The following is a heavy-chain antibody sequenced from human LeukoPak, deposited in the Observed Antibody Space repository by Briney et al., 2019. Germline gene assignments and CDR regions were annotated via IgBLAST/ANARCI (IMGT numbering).Heavy chain of an antibody. V-gene: IGHV3-23*01. CDR3: ATPVGDGYNYGYY. D-gene: IGHD5-24*01. CDR1: GFTFSSYA. CDR2: ISGSGGNI. J-gene: IGHJ4*02. Sequence: PGGSLRLSCAASGFTFSSYAMSWVRQAPGKGLEWVSVISGSGGNINYADSVKGRFTISRDNSKNTLYLQMNSLRAEDTAVYYCATPVGDGYNYGYYWGQGTLVTVSS.